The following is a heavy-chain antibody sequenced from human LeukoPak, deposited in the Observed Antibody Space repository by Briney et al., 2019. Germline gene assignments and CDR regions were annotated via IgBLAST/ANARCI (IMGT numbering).Heavy chain of an antibody. CDR2: ISAYNGNT. Sequence: ASVKVSCKASGYTFTSYGISWVRQASGQGLEWMGWISAYNGNTNYAQKLQGRVTMTTDTSTSTAYMELRSLRSDDTAVYYCARVRVADDAFDIWGQGTMVTVSS. J-gene: IGHJ3*02. CDR1: GYTFTSYG. V-gene: IGHV1-18*01. D-gene: IGHD2-15*01. CDR3: ARVRVADDAFDI.